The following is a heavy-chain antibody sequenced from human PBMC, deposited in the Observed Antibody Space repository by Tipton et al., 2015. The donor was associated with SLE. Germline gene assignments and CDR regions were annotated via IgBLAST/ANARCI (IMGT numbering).Heavy chain of an antibody. Sequence: LRLSCAVYGGSFSGYYWSWIRQPPGKGLEWIGEINQSGSTNYNPSLKSRVTISVDTSKNQFSLKLSSVTAADTAVYYCARVPFALYYDSRGGAFDIWGQGTMVTVSS. V-gene: IGHV4-34*01. CDR1: GGSFSGYY. CDR2: INQSGST. J-gene: IGHJ3*02. D-gene: IGHD3-22*01. CDR3: ARVPFALYYDSRGGAFDI.